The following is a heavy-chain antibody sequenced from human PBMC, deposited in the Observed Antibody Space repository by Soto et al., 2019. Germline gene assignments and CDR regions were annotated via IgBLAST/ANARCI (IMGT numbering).Heavy chain of an antibody. CDR3: ARLEGLATISYSFDF. D-gene: IGHD3-9*01. J-gene: IGHJ4*02. CDR1: DDSINSDKYY. Sequence: PSETLSLTCSVSDDSINSDKYYWGWIRQPPGKGLEWIGSIYYRGNAYYDPSLQTRVTMSLDKSKSQFSLKLNSVTAADSAVYFCARLEGLATISYSFDFWGPGALVTVSS. V-gene: IGHV4-39*01. CDR2: IYYRGNA.